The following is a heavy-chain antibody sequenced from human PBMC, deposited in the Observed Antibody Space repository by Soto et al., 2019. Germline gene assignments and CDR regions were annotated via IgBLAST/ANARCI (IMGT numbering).Heavy chain of an antibody. CDR2: ISAYDGKT. V-gene: IGHV1-18*01. D-gene: IGHD3-3*01. J-gene: IGHJ5*02. CDR1: GYTFNTYG. CDR3: ARDPHEFWTSYWFDP. Sequence: VKVSCKTSGYTFNTYGINWVRQAPGQGLELMGWISAYDGKTTYAEKFQGRVTLTTDTSTSTAYMELGSLRSDDTAIYYCARDPHEFWTSYWFDPWGQGTPVTVSS.